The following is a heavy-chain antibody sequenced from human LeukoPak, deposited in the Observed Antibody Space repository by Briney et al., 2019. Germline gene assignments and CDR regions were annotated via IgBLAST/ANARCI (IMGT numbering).Heavy chain of an antibody. V-gene: IGHV3-53*01. D-gene: IGHD3-10*01. CDR2: IYSGGST. CDR3: AREERSYGSGSYYPGY. Sequence: PGGSLRLSCAASGFTVSSNYMSWVRQAPGKGLEWVSVIYSGGSTHYADSVKGRFTISRDNSKNTLYLQMNSLRAEDTAVYYCAREERSYGSGSYYPGYWGQGTLVTVSS. CDR1: GFTVSSNY. J-gene: IGHJ4*02.